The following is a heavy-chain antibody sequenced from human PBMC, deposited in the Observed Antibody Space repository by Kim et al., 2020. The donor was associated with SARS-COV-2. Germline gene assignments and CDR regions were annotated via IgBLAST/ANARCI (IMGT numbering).Heavy chain of an antibody. CDR1: GYSFTSYW. V-gene: IGHV5-10-1*01. J-gene: IGHJ6*02. CDR2: IDPSDSYT. D-gene: IGHD3-16*02. Sequence: GESLKMSCKGSGYSFTSYWISWVRQMPGKGLEWMGRIDPSDSYTNYSPSFQGHVTISADKSISTAYLQWSSLKASDTAMYYCARHPIYRGGSYRYTDYYYGMDVWGQGTTVTVSS. CDR3: ARHPIYRGGSYRYTDYYYGMDV.